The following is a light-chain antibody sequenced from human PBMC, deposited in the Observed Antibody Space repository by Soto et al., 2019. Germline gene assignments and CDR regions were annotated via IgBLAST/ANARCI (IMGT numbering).Light chain of an antibody. Sequence: EIVLTQSPGTLSLSPGERATLSCRASQSVSSDYLAWYQQRPGQAPRLLIYGASSRATAIPDRFSGSGSGTDFTLTISRLEPEDFAVYYCQPDGTSPLFCPGTKVDIK. CDR3: QPDGTSPL. CDR1: QSVSSDY. J-gene: IGKJ3*01. V-gene: IGKV3-20*01. CDR2: GAS.